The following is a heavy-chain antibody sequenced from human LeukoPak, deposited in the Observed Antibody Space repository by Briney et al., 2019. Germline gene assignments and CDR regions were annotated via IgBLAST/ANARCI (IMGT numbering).Heavy chain of an antibody. V-gene: IGHV3-7*03. Sequence: GGSLRLSCAASGFTFGSYWMSWVRQAPGKGLEWVANIKQDGSEKYYVDSVKGRFTISRDNAENSLSLQMNSLRAEDTAVYYCASAGGDSRSPLPFYYGGRGTLVTVS. CDR2: IKQDGSEK. CDR1: GFTFGSYW. D-gene: IGHD6-6*01. J-gene: IGHJ4*02. CDR3: ASAGGDSRSPLPFYY.